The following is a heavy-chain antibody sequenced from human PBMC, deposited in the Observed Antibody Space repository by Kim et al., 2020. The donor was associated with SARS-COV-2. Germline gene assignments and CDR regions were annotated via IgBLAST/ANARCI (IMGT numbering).Heavy chain of an antibody. D-gene: IGHD6-13*01. Sequence: SVKVSCKASGGTFSSYAISWVRQAPGQGLEWMGGIIPIFGTANYAQKFQGRVTITADESTSTAYMELSSLRSEDTAVYYCASFKGGSSWYGWFDPWGQGTLVTVSS. CDR3: ASFKGGSSWYGWFDP. J-gene: IGHJ5*02. V-gene: IGHV1-69*13. CDR1: GGTFSSYA. CDR2: IIPIFGTA.